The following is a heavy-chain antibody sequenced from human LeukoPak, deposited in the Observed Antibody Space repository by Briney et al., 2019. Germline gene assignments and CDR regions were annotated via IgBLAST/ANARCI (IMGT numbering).Heavy chain of an antibody. D-gene: IGHD2-2*01. CDR1: GGSISSNY. J-gene: IGHJ6*02. V-gene: IGHV4-59*01. CDR2: IYYSGST. Sequence: PSETLSLTCTVSGGSISSNYWSWIRQPPGKGLEWIGYIYYSGSTNYNPSLKSRVTISVDTSKNQFSLKLSSVTAADTAVYYCARAVAVPAAMRGYYYYYGLDVWGQGTTVTVSS. CDR3: ARAVAVPAAMRGYYYYYGLDV.